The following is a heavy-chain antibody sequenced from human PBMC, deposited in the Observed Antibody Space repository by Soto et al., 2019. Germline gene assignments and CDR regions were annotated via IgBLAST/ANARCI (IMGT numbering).Heavy chain of an antibody. D-gene: IGHD3-22*01. CDR1: GGSISSSSYY. J-gene: IGHJ4*02. Sequence: SETLSLTCTVSGGSISSSSYYWGWIRQPPGKGLEWIGSIYYSGSTYYNPSLKSRVTISVDTSKNQFSLKLSSVTAADTAVYYCARHQKDKIVVVINYYFDYWGQGTLVTVSS. CDR3: ARHQKDKIVVVINYYFDY. CDR2: IYYSGST. V-gene: IGHV4-39*01.